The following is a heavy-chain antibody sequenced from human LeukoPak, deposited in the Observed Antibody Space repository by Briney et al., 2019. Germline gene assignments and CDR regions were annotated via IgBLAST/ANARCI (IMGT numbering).Heavy chain of an antibody. CDR3: ARDRGTYYYDSSGYYYSLERVPLIDY. Sequence: GASVKVSCKASGYTFTSYGISWVRQAPGQGLEWMGWISAYNGNTNYAQKLQGRVTMTTDTSTSTAYMELRSLRSDDTAVYYCARDRGTYYYDSSGYYYSLERVPLIDYWGQGTLVTVSS. J-gene: IGHJ4*02. CDR1: GYTFTSYG. CDR2: ISAYNGNT. V-gene: IGHV1-18*01. D-gene: IGHD3-22*01.